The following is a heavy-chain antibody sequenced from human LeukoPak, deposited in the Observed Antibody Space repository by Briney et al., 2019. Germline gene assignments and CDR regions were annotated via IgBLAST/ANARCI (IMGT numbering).Heavy chain of an antibody. CDR3: TIFGVVRDYYYYMDV. D-gene: IGHD3-3*01. Sequence: PGGSLRLSCAASGFTFSSYAMSWVRQAPGKGLEWVSAISGSGGSTYYADSVKGRFTISRDNSKNTLYLQMNSLRAEDTAVYYCTIFGVVRDYYYYMDVWGKGTTVTVSS. V-gene: IGHV3-23*01. J-gene: IGHJ6*03. CDR2: ISGSGGST. CDR1: GFTFSSYA.